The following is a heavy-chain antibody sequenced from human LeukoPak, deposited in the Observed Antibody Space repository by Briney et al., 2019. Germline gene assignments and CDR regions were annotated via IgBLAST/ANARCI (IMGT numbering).Heavy chain of an antibody. Sequence: SSETLSPTCAVYGGSFSGYYWSWIRQPPGKGLEWIGEINHSGSTNYNPSLKSRVTISVDTSKNQFSLKLSSVTAADTAVYYCARTLGDYGSGSYYYWGQGTLVTVSS. D-gene: IGHD3-10*01. V-gene: IGHV4-34*01. CDR2: INHSGST. CDR3: ARTLGDYGSGSYYY. CDR1: GGSFSGYY. J-gene: IGHJ4*02.